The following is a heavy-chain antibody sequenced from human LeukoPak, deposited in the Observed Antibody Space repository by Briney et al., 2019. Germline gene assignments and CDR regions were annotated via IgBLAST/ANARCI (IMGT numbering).Heavy chain of an antibody. V-gene: IGHV4-59*01. D-gene: IGHD3-22*01. CDR3: ARSPDSSGYYYYFDY. CDR2: INYSGNT. Sequence: SETLSLTFTVSDGSISNFYWSWIRQSPGKGLDWTAYINYSGNTNYNPSLKSRVTLSVDTTKNQFSLKLTSVTAADTAVYYCARSPDSSGYYYYFDYWGQGTLVSVSS. CDR1: DGSISNFY. J-gene: IGHJ4*02.